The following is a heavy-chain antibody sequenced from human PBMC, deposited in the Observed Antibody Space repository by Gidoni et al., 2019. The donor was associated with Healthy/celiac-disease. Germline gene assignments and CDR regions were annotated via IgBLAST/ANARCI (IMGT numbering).Heavy chain of an antibody. D-gene: IGHD6-6*01. CDR3: AKSEQLVGQSAFDI. CDR2: ISWNSGSI. V-gene: IGHV3-9*01. J-gene: IGHJ3*02. Sequence: EVKLVEPGVGLVQPGRSLRLSCAASGLPFDDYALHWVRQAAGKGLGWVSGISWNSGSIGYADSVKGRFTISRDNAKNSLYLQMNSLGAEDTALYYCAKSEQLVGQSAFDIWGQGTMVTVFS. CDR1: GLPFDDYA.